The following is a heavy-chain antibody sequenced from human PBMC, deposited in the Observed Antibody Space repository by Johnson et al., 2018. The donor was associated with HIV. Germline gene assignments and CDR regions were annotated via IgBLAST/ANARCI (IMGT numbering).Heavy chain of an antibody. CDR3: AKNVGEFWVDAIEI. D-gene: IGHD1-26*01. Sequence: QLVESGGGLVQPGGSLRLSCAASGFTFSSYDMHWVRQAPGKGLEWVALIRYDGSNTYYEDSVKGRFTFSRDNSKNTLYLQMNSLRAEDTAVYYCAKNVGEFWVDAIEIWGQGTMVTVSS. CDR1: GFTFSSYD. CDR2: IRYDGSNT. J-gene: IGHJ3*02. V-gene: IGHV3-30*02.